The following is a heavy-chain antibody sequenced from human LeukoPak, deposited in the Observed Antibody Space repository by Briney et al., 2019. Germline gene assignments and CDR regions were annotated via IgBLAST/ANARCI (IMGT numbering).Heavy chain of an antibody. V-gene: IGHV3-23*01. CDR3: AELGITMIGGV. Sequence: GGSLRLSCAASGFTFSSYAMSWVRQAPGKGLEWVSGISGSGGNTYNADSVKGRFTISRDNSKNTLYLQMNSLRAEDTAVYYCAELGITMIGGVWGKGTTVTISS. CDR1: GFTFSSYA. CDR2: ISGSGGNT. J-gene: IGHJ6*04. D-gene: IGHD3-10*02.